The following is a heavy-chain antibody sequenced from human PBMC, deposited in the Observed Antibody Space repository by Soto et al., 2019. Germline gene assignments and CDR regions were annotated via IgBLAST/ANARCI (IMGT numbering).Heavy chain of an antibody. D-gene: IGHD3-9*01. V-gene: IGHV4-39*01. CDR2: LYYTDYT. CDR1: GGSISRNNNY. Sequence: QLQLQQSGPGLVRPSETLSLTCSVSGGSISRNNNYWGWIRQPPGKGLEWNGSLYYTDYTDSNPSLRSRVTISVDTSKNQFSLKLTSVTAADTAVYYCARHLYYDISPGYLRPYHYYGMDVWGQGTTVTVSS. J-gene: IGHJ6*02. CDR3: ARHLYYDISPGYLRPYHYYGMDV.